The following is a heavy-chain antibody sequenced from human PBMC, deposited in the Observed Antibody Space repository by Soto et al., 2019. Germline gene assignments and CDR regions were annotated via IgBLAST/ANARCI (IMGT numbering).Heavy chain of an antibody. V-gene: IGHV3-48*03. CDR3: TRETNADPATDFDY. D-gene: IGHD5-18*01. CDR2: IDAAGSTK. Sequence: GGSLRLSCAASGFNLGGYEMNWVRQAPGKGLEWVAYIDAAGSTKYNADSVKGRFTISRDNAENSLYPQMNSLRAEDTAVYYCTRETNADPATDFDYWGQGTLVTVSS. CDR1: GFNLGGYE. J-gene: IGHJ4*02.